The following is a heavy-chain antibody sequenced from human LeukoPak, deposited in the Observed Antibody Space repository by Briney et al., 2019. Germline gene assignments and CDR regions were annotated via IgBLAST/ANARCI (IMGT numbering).Heavy chain of an antibody. V-gene: IGHV3-74*01. CDR2: INTDGSST. D-gene: IGHD3-10*01. J-gene: IGHJ4*02. CDR3: ARDQGSSYDY. Sequence: GGSLRLSCAASGFSFSGYEMNWVRQAPGKGLEWVSRINTDGSSTSYADSVKGRFTISRDNAKNTLYLQMNSLRAEDTAVYYCARDQGSSYDYWGQGTLVTVSS. CDR1: GFSFSGYE.